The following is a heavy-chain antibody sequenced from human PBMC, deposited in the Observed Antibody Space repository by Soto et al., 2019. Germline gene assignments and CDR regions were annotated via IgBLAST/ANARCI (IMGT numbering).Heavy chain of an antibody. CDR2: INPNSGGT. CDR3: ARGGRVELRGYYYYYGMDV. Sequence: ASLKVPCKTSGYTFAGYYMHWVRQAAGQGLECMGWINPNSGGTNYAQKFQGRVTMTRDTSISTAYMELSRLRSDDTAVYYCARGGRVELRGYYYYYGMDVWGQGTTVTVSS. CDR1: GYTFAGYY. J-gene: IGHJ6*02. V-gene: IGHV1-2*02. D-gene: IGHD1-7*01.